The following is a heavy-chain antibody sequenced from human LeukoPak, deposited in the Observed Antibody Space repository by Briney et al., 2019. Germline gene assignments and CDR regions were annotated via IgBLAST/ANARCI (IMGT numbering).Heavy chain of an antibody. CDR3: AREGFCSGGSCYNWFDP. CDR2: IIPIFGTA. V-gene: IGHV1-69*01. Sequence: GIIPIFGTANYAQKFQGRVTITADESTSTAYMELSSLRSEDTAVYYCAREGFCSGGSCYNWFDPWGQGTLVTVSS. D-gene: IGHD2-15*01. J-gene: IGHJ5*02.